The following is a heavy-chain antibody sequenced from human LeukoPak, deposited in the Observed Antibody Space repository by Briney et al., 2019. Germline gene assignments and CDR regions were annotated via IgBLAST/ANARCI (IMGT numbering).Heavy chain of an antibody. J-gene: IGHJ4*02. CDR2: INPNNGAT. D-gene: IGHD3-3*01. CDR1: GYTFTGYY. Sequence: ASVKVSCKASGYTFTGYYMHWVRQAGGQGLEWMGRINPNNGATTYAQNFQGRVTMTRETSISTAYMQLSSLSTDDTAVYYCARGRNYDGGGFDYWGQGTLVTVSS. CDR3: ARGRNYDGGGFDY. V-gene: IGHV1-2*06.